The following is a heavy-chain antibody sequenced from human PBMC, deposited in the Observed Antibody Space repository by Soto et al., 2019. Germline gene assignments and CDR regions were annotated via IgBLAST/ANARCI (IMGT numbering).Heavy chain of an antibody. V-gene: IGHV4-31*03. CDR2: IYYSGST. Sequence: PSETLSLTCTVSGGSISSGGYYWSWIRQHPGKGLEWIGYIYYSGSTYYNPSLKSRVTISVDTSKNQFSLKLSSVTAADTAVYYCAREGSLGYYGSGLSGAFDIWGQGTMVTVSS. CDR1: GGSISSGGYY. D-gene: IGHD3-10*01. CDR3: AREGSLGYYGSGLSGAFDI. J-gene: IGHJ3*02.